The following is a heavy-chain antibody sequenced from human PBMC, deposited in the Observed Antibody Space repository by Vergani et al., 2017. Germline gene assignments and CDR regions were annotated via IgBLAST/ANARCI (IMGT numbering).Heavy chain of an antibody. V-gene: IGHV3-21*06. J-gene: IGHJ6*02. CDR3: ARDQGSGTNRHHYGLDV. D-gene: IGHD3-10*01. CDR1: GFTFGSYS. Sequence: VHLVESGGGVVKPGGSLRLSCVASGFTFGSYSVNWVRQAPGRGLEWVSSISSSGNYVYYAASVKGRFSISRDNAKNLLSLQMNSLRADDTAVYYCARDQGSGTNRHHYGLDVWGQGTTVTVSS. CDR2: ISSSGNYV.